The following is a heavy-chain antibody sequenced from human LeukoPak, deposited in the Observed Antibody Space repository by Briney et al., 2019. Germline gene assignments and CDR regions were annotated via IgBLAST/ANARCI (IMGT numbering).Heavy chain of an antibody. CDR1: GFTFSDYY. D-gene: IGHD2-2*01. CDR3: ARILGSTSCYGCDAFDI. Sequence: GGSLRLSCAASGFTFSDYYMSWIRQAPGKGLEWVSYISSSGSTIYYADSVKGRFAISRDNAKNSLYLQMNSLRAEDTAVYYCARILGSTSCYGCDAFDIWGQGTMVTVSS. V-gene: IGHV3-11*01. CDR2: ISSSGSTI. J-gene: IGHJ3*02.